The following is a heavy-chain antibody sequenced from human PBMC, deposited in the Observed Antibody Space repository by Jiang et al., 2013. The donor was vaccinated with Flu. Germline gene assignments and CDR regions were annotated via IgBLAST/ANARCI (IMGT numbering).Heavy chain of an antibody. CDR2: IYHSGST. D-gene: IGHD3-10*01. J-gene: IGHJ4*02. Sequence: TLSLTCAVSGGSISSGGYSWSWIRQPPGKGLEWIGYIYHSGSTYYNPSLKSRVTISVDRSKNQFSLKLSSVTAADTAVYYCARNYGSGSSSPFPPNNWGQGTLVTVSS. V-gene: IGHV4-30-2*01. CDR1: GGSISSGGYS. CDR3: ARNYGSGSSSPFPPNN.